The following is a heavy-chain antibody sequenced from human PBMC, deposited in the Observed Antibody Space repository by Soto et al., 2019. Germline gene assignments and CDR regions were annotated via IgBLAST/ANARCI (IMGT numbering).Heavy chain of an antibody. CDR3: ARLLAVAGIWVGYFDL. D-gene: IGHD6-19*01. CDR2: IYYSGST. CDR1: GGSISSSSYY. J-gene: IGHJ2*01. V-gene: IGHV4-39*01. Sequence: QLQLQESGPGLVKPSETLSLTCTVSGGSISSSSYYWGWIRQPPGKGLEWIGSIYYSGSTYYNPSLKIRVTISVDTSKNQFSLKLSSVTAADTAVYYCARLLAVAGIWVGYFDLWGRGTLVTVSS.